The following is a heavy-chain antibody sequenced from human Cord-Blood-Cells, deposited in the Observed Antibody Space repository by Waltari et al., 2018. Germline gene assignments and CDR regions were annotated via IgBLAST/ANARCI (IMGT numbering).Heavy chain of an antibody. J-gene: IGHJ3*02. V-gene: IGHV3-53*04. CDR3: ARDRGHDAFDI. CDR2: IYGGGST. Sequence: EVQLVESGGGLVQPGGSLRLSCAASGFTVSSNYMSWVRQAPGKGLGWVSVIYGGGSTYYAESLKGRFTSSRHNSKNTLYLQMNSLRAEDTAVYYCARDRGHDAFDIWGQGTMVTVSS. CDR1: GFTVSSNY. D-gene: IGHD3-10*01.